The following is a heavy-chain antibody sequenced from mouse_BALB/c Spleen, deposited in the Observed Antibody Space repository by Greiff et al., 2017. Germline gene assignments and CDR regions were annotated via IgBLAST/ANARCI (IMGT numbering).Heavy chain of an antibody. J-gene: IGHJ2*01. D-gene: IGHD2-4*01. Sequence: VKLVESGPGLVAPSQSLSITCTVSGFSLTSYGVHWVRQPPGKGLEWLGVIWAGGSTNYNSALMSRLSISKDNSKSQVFLKMNSLQTDDTAMYYCARGMITTSYFDYWGQGTTLTVSS. CDR2: IWAGGST. CDR3: ARGMITTSYFDY. CDR1: GFSLTSYG. V-gene: IGHV2-9*02.